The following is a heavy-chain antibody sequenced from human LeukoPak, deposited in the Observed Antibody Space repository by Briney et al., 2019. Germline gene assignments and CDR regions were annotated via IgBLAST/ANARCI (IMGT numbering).Heavy chain of an antibody. V-gene: IGHV4-34*01. CDR2: INHSGST. J-gene: IGHJ5*02. CDR3: ARAGYSSSWYRFNWFDP. Sequence: SETLSLTCAVYGGSFSGYYWSWIRQPPGKGLEWIGEINHSGSTNYNPSLKSRVTISVDTSKNQFSPKLSSVTAADTAVYYCARAGYSSSWYRFNWFDPWGQGTLVTVSS. CDR1: GGSFSGYY. D-gene: IGHD6-13*01.